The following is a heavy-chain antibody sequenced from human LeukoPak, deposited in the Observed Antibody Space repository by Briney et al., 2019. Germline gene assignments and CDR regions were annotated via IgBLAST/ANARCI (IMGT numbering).Heavy chain of an antibody. CDR2: ISYDGSNK. CDR1: GFTFSSYA. Sequence: GGSLRLSCAASGFTFSSYAMHWVRQAPGKGLEWVAVISYDGSNKYYADSVKGRFTISRDNSKNTPYLQMNSLRAEDTAVYYCARDRALDYWGQGTLVTVSS. V-gene: IGHV3-30*01. J-gene: IGHJ4*02. CDR3: ARDRALDY.